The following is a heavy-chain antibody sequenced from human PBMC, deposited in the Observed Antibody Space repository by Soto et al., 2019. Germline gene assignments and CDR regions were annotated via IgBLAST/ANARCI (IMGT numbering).Heavy chain of an antibody. J-gene: IGHJ4*02. CDR1: GYTFSNFG. Sequence: QVQLVQSGGEVKKPGASVKVSCKASGYTFSNFGLSWVRQAPGQGLELMGWISPYNGNTNYAQKLQGRLTMTTDTSPSTAYMELRSLRSDDTAVYYCARERFGVAVTGGGFDSWGQGTLVTVSS. D-gene: IGHD6-19*01. V-gene: IGHV1-18*01. CDR3: ARERFGVAVTGGGFDS. CDR2: ISPYNGNT.